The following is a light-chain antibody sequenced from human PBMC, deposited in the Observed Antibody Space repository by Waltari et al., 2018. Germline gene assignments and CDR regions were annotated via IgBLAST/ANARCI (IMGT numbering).Light chain of an antibody. CDR3: QQYNNWPPIT. CDR2: RAS. V-gene: IGKV3-15*01. J-gene: IGKJ5*01. Sequence: EVVMTQSPDTLSVSPGERATLSCSASQNVYTNLAWYQQSPGQPPRLLIFRASTRASGIPARFSGSGSGAEFPHTISCLPSDDSAVYYCQQYNNWPPITIGQGTRLEIK. CDR1: QNVYTN.